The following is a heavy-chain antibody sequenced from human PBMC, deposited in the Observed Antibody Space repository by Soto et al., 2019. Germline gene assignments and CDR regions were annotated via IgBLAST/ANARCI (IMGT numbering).Heavy chain of an antibody. V-gene: IGHV3-23*01. CDR3: AARGSGGPCRGCYFDY. J-gene: IGHJ4*02. Sequence: EVQLLESGGGLVQPGGSLRLSCAASGFTFSSYAMNWVRQAPRKGLEWVSTISNSGGDTHYADSVKGRFTISRDNSKNPLYLQMTSLRAEDTALYYCAARGSGGPCRGCYFDYWGQGTLVTVSS. CDR2: ISNSGGDT. D-gene: IGHD2-15*01. CDR1: GFTFSSYA.